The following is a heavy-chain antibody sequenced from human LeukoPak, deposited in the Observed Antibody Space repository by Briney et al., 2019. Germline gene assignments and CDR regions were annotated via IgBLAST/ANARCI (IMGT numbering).Heavy chain of an antibody. CDR3: ASSTWFGVDYYYGMDV. CDR1: GGSISSGGYS. V-gene: IGHV4-30-2*01. CDR2: IYHSGST. J-gene: IGHJ6*02. D-gene: IGHD3-10*01. Sequence: SQTLSLTCAVSGGSISSGGYSWSWIRQPPGKGLEWIGYIYHSGSTYYNPSLKSRVTISVDRSKNQFSLELSSVTAADTAVYYCASSTWFGVDYYYGMDVWGQGTTVTVSS.